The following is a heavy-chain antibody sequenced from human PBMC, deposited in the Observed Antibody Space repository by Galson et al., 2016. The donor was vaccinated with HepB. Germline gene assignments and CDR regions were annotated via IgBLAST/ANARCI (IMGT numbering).Heavy chain of an antibody. V-gene: IGHV6-1*01. CDR3: ARDGGALVASMVGDDFDN. CDR2: TYFRFQWYY. J-gene: IGHJ4*02. CDR1: GDSVSDSTTT. Sequence: CAISGDSVSDSTTTWHWIRQSPSRGLEWLGRTYFRFQWYYDYAASVRGRITINPDTSKNQFSLQLNSVTPEDTAVYYCARDGGALVASMVGDDFDNWGQGTLVTVSS. D-gene: IGHD3-10*01.